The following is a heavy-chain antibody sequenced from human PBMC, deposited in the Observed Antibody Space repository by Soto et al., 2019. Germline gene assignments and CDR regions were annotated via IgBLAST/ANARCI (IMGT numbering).Heavy chain of an antibody. V-gene: IGHV1-69*06. CDR1: GGTFSSYA. D-gene: IGHD3-3*01. CDR3: ARPNDFWSGYHNWFDP. CDR2: IIPIFGTA. J-gene: IGHJ5*02. Sequence: QVQLVQSGAEVKKPGSSVKVSCKASGGTFSSYAISWVRQAPGQGLELMGGIIPIFGTANYAQQFQGRVTINADKSTRTAYMELSSLSSEDTAVYYCARPNDFWSGYHNWFDPWGQGTLVTVSS.